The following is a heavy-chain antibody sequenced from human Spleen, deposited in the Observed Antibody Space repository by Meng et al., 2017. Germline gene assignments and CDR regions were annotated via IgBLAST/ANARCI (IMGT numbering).Heavy chain of an antibody. Sequence: QVQLQQWGAGLLKPSETLSLTCAVYGGSFSYYYWTWIRQPPGKGLEWIGQINHSGSTNYSPSLKSRVTISVDTSTNRFSLKLSSVTAADTAVYYCARHTVYTAKFDSWGQGSLVTVSS. V-gene: IGHV4-34*01. CDR1: GGSFSYYY. CDR3: ARHTVYTAKFDS. J-gene: IGHJ4*02. CDR2: INHSGST. D-gene: IGHD5-18*01.